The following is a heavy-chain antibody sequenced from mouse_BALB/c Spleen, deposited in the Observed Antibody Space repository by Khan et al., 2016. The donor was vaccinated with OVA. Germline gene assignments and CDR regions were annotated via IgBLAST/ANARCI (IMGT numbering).Heavy chain of an antibody. Sequence: QVQLKQSGAELARPGASVKMSCKASGYTFTTYTIHWVKQRPGQGLEWIGYIIPSSDYTNYNQKFKDKATLTADNSSSTAYMQLSSLPSEDSAVYYCSREGAYYRSDGWFAYWGQGTLVTVSA. J-gene: IGHJ3*01. V-gene: IGHV1-4*01. CDR1: GYTFTTYT. D-gene: IGHD2-14*01. CDR2: IIPSSDYT. CDR3: SREGAYYRSDGWFAY.